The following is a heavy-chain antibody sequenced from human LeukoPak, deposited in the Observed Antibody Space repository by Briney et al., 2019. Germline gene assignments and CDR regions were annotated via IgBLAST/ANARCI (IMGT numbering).Heavy chain of an antibody. Sequence: GGSLRLSCAVSGFIFSTYGMHWVRQGPGKGLEWVAFIRSDESDKSYAGSVKGRFTISRDNSKNTLYLQMNTLRAEDTAVYYCGKHDSASDYWGRGTLVTVSS. CDR1: GFIFSTYG. CDR2: IRSDESDK. D-gene: IGHD1-26*01. J-gene: IGHJ4*02. CDR3: GKHDSASDY. V-gene: IGHV3-30*02.